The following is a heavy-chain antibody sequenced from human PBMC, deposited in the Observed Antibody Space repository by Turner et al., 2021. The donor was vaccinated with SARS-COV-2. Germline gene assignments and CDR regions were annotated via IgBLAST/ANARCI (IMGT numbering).Heavy chain of an antibody. CDR2: FDPEDGET. J-gene: IGHJ6*02. V-gene: IGHV1-24*01. CDR3: ATGSAVAGTPQFYYYYYGIDV. D-gene: IGHD6-19*01. CDR1: GYTLTELS. Sequence: QVQLVQSGAEVKKPGASVKVSCKVSGYTLTELSMHWVRQAPGKGLEWMGGFDPEDGETIDAQKFQGRVTMTEDTSTDTAYMELSSLRSEDTAVYYCATGSAVAGTPQFYYYYYGIDVWGQGTTVTVSS.